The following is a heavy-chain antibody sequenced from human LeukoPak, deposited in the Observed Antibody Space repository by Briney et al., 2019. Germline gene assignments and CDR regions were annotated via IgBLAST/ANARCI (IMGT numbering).Heavy chain of an antibody. J-gene: IGHJ1*01. Sequence: ASVKVSCKASGYTFTSYYMHWVRQAPGQGLEWMGIINPSGGSTSYAQKFQGRVTMTRDTFTSTVYMELSSLRSEDTAVYYCARPAGSTAEYFQHWGQGTLVTVSS. D-gene: IGHD2-2*01. CDR2: INPSGGST. CDR3: ARPAGSTAEYFQH. CDR1: GYTFTSYY. V-gene: IGHV1-46*01.